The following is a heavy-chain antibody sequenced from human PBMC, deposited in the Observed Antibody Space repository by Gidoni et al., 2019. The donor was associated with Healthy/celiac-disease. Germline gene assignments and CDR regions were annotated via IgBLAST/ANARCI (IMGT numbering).Heavy chain of an antibody. J-gene: IGHJ3*02. V-gene: IGHV1-69*04. Sequence: QVKLVQSGGEVKKTGYSVKVSCKAYGGNFSSYAISWVRQAPGQVLEWMGRIIPLLCISPSAQQFQRSVTLTADKSTLTAYLALLSLRSEHTAVYYCARGSWSYFLGAFDIWLQVPLVTVSS. CDR1: GGNFSSYA. D-gene: IGHD3-10*01. CDR2: IIPLLCIS. CDR3: ARGSWSYFLGAFDI.